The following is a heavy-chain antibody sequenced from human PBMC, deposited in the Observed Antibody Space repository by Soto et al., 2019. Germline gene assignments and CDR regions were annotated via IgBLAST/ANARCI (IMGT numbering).Heavy chain of an antibody. CDR2: TYYRSKWYN. CDR1: GDSVSSNSAA. D-gene: IGHD3-10*01. V-gene: IGHV6-1*01. Sequence: SQTLSLTCDISGDSVSSNSAAWNCIRQSPSRGLEWLGRTYYRSKWYNDYAVSLKSRITINADTSKNQFSLQLNSVTPEDTAVYYCARHWFGSFFDYWGQGSLVTVSS. CDR3: ARHWFGSFFDY. J-gene: IGHJ4*02.